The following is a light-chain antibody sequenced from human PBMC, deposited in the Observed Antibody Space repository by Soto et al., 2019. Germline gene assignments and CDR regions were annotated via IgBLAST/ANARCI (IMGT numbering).Light chain of an antibody. J-gene: IGKJ1*01. CDR1: QSISNW. V-gene: IGKV1-5*01. CDR2: DAS. Sequence: DIQMTQSPSTLSASVGDKVTITCRASQSISNWLAWFQQKPGKAPKLLIFDASTLEGGVPSRFSGSGSGTEFTLTISSLQPDDFATYYCQQCSSFSPQTFGQGTKVEIK. CDR3: QQCSSFSPQT.